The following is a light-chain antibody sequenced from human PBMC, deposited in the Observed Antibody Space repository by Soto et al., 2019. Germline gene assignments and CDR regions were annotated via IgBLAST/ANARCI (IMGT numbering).Light chain of an antibody. CDR1: QGISSY. V-gene: IGKV1-9*01. CDR3: MQSIQRALT. J-gene: IGKJ4*01. Sequence: IQLTQSPSSLSASVGDRVTITCRASQGISSYLGWYQQKPGKAPNLLIYDASTLHSGVPSRFSGSGSGTDFTLKISRVEAEDVGVYYCMQSIQRALTFGGGTKVDIK. CDR2: DAS.